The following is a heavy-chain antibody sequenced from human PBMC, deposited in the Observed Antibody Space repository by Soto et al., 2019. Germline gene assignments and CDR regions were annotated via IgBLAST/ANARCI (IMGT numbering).Heavy chain of an antibody. CDR2: IIPILGIA. CDR1: GGTFSSYN. V-gene: IGHV1-69*02. J-gene: IGHJ5*02. D-gene: IGHD2-2*01. CDR3: ARGIIVVVPAPSHWFDP. Sequence: GASVKVSCKASGGTFSSYNISWVRQAPGQGLEWMGRIIPILGIANYAQKFQGRVTITADKSTSTAYMELSSLRSEDTAVYYCARGIIVVVPAPSHWFDPWGQGTLVTVSS.